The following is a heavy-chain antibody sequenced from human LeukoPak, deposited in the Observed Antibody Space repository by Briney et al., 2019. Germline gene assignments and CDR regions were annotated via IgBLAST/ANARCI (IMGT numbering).Heavy chain of an antibody. V-gene: IGHV3-23*01. J-gene: IGHJ4*02. D-gene: IGHD3-10*01. CDR2: ISGSGDNT. CDR3: ATRAMVRGVIIPQTDY. CDR1: GFTFSSHG. Sequence: GGSLRLSCAASGFTFSSHGMSWVRQAPGKGLEWVSTISGSGDNTYYADSVKGRFTISRDNSKNTLYLQMNSLRAEDTAVYYCATRAMVRGVIIPQTDYWGQGTLVTVSS.